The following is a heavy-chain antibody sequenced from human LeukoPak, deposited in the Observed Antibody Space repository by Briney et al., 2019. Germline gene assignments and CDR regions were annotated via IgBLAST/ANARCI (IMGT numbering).Heavy chain of an antibody. Sequence: SETLSLTCTVSGGSISGSSYYWGWIRQPPGKGLEWIGSIYYTGSPSYNPSLKSRVTISVDTSKNQFSLRLTSVIAADTAVYYCARMSRLDYWGQGTLVTVSS. V-gene: IGHV4-39*01. J-gene: IGHJ4*02. CDR1: GGSISGSSYY. CDR3: ARMSRLDY. CDR2: IYYTGSP.